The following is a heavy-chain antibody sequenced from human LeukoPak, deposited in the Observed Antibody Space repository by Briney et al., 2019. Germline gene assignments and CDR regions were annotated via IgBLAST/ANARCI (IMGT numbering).Heavy chain of an antibody. CDR2: ITNSSDIR. CDR1: GFAFGSYS. Sequence: PGGSLRLSCEASGFAFGSYSMYWFRQSPGKGLEFISYITNSSDIRHYADSVEGRFTISRDSAKNLLYLQMNSLRVEDTAIYFCARGTLYWGQGIQVTVAS. V-gene: IGHV3-48*01. D-gene: IGHD1-14*01. CDR3: ARGTLY. J-gene: IGHJ4*02.